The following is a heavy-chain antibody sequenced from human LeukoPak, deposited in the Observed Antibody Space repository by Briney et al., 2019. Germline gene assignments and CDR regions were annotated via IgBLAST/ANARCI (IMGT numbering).Heavy chain of an antibody. J-gene: IGHJ3*02. D-gene: IGHD3-10*01. CDR1: GGSISSGGYS. CDR3: ARDLYYYGSGSYYGAFDI. Sequence: SETLSLTCAVSGGSISSGGYSWSWLRQPPGKGLEWIGYIYQSGNTYYNPSLKSRVTISVDRSKNQFSLKLSSVTAADTAVYYCARDLYYYGSGSYYGAFDIWGQGTMVTVSS. CDR2: IYQSGNT. V-gene: IGHV4-30-2*01.